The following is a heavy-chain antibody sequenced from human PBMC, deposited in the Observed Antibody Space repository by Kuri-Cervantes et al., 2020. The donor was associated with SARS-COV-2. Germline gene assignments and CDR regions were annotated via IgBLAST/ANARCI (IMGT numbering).Heavy chain of an antibody. Sequence: GGSLRLSCAASGFTFGDYYMSWIRQAPGKGLEWLSYISTSSNYINYADSVKGRFTLSRDNSKNTVYLQMNSLRVEDTALYCCTLSPKTEPFHWGQGTQVTVSS. CDR2: ISTSSNYI. J-gene: IGHJ4*02. V-gene: IGHV3-11*03. CDR3: TLSPKTEPFH. CDR1: GFTFGDYY. D-gene: IGHD1-1*01.